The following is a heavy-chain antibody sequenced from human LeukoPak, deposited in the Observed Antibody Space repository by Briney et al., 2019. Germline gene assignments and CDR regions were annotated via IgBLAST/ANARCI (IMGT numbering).Heavy chain of an antibody. CDR2: IIPILGIA. D-gene: IGHD6-13*01. CDR1: GGTFSSYA. Sequence: SVKVSCKASGGTFSSYAISWVRQAPGQGLEWMGRIIPILGIANYAQKFQGRVTTTADKSTSTAYMELSSLRSEDTAVYYCASSPGIAAAGTTDYWGQGTLVTVSS. V-gene: IGHV1-69*04. J-gene: IGHJ4*02. CDR3: ASSPGIAAAGTTDY.